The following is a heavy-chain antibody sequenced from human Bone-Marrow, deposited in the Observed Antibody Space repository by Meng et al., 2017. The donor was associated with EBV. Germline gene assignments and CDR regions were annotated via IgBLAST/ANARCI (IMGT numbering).Heavy chain of an antibody. Sequence: EVQLVESGGXLVKPGGXRGLSCAASGFTFSSYTMNWVRQAPGKGLEWVSSISTSSSYIYYADSVKGRFNISRDNAKNSLYLQMNSLRAEDTAVYYCARVRGGYGDYDYWGRGTLVTVSS. CDR1: GFTFSSYT. J-gene: IGHJ4*02. D-gene: IGHD4-17*01. V-gene: IGHV3-21*01. CDR2: ISTSSSYI. CDR3: ARVRGGYGDYDY.